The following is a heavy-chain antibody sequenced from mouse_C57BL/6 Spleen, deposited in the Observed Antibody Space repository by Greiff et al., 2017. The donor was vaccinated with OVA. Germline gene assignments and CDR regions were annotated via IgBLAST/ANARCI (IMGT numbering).Heavy chain of an antibody. CDR3: ARHYGSSYWYFDV. V-gene: IGHV1-59*01. D-gene: IGHD1-1*01. Sequence: VQLQQPGAELVRPGPSVKLSCKASGYTFTSYWMHWVKQRPGQGLEWIGVIDPSDSYTNYNQKFKGKATLTVDTSSSTAYMQLSSLTSEDSAVYYCARHYGSSYWYFDVWGTGTTVTVSS. J-gene: IGHJ1*03. CDR1: GYTFTSYW. CDR2: IDPSDSYT.